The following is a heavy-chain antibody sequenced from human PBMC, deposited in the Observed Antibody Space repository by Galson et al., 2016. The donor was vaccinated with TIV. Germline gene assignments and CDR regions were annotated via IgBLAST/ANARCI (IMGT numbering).Heavy chain of an antibody. D-gene: IGHD2-21*02. J-gene: IGHJ4*02. CDR2: IIPLHGLS. CDR1: GDTFRTYT. Sequence: SVKVSCKASGDTFRTYTVSWVRQAPGRGLEWMGGIIPLHGLSNHAQKFQGRIPITADEPTNTVYMVLSSLSPEDTAVYYCARTFTCGGDCYFIVYWGQGTLVTVSS. CDR3: ARTFTCGGDCYFIVY. V-gene: IGHV1-69*10.